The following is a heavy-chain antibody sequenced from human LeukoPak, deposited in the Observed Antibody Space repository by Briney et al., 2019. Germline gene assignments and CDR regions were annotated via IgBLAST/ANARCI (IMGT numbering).Heavy chain of an antibody. CDR3: ARDSRIAAAGTRAFDI. J-gene: IGHJ3*02. CDR1: GFTFSSYA. V-gene: IGHV3-66*01. D-gene: IGHD6-13*01. CDR2: IYSGGST. Sequence: GGSLRLSCAASGFTFSSYAMSWVRQAPGKGLEWVSVIYSGGSTYYADSVKGRFTISRDNSKNTLYLQMNSLRAGDTAVYYCARDSRIAAAGTRAFDIWGQGTMVTVSS.